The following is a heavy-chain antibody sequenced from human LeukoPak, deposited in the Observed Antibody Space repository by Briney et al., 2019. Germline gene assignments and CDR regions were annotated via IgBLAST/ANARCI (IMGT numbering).Heavy chain of an antibody. CDR1: GFTFSTYS. Sequence: GGSLRLSCAASGFTFSTYSMSWVRQAPGKGLEWVSYISSSSSTIYYADSVKGRFTISRDNAKNSLYLQMNSLGAEDTAMYYCAKSDGFDYWGQGTLVTVSS. CDR3: AKSDGFDY. CDR2: ISSSSSTI. D-gene: IGHD5-24*01. V-gene: IGHV3-48*01. J-gene: IGHJ4*02.